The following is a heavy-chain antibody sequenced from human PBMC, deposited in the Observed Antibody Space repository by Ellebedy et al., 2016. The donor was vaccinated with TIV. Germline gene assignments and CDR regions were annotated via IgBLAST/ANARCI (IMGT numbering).Heavy chain of an antibody. J-gene: IGHJ3*02. V-gene: IGHV1-18*01. D-gene: IGHD1-26*01. CDR1: GYTFTSYG. Sequence: ASVKVSXKASGYTFTSYGISWVRQAPGQGLEWMGWISAYNGNTNYAQKLQGRVTMTTDTSTSTAYMELRSLRSDDTAVYYCARGISGSYLSDAFDIWGQGTMVTVSS. CDR3: ARGISGSYLSDAFDI. CDR2: ISAYNGNT.